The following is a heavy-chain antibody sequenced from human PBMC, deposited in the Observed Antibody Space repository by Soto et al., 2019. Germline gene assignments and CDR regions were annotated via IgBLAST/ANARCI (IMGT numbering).Heavy chain of an antibody. CDR3: ATNYGSGSYGVFAI. V-gene: IGHV3-30*03. J-gene: IGHJ3*02. Sequence: QVQLVESGGGVVQPGRSLRLSCAASGFTFSSYGMHWVRQAPGKGLGWVAVISYEGSNKYYADSVKGRFTISRDNSNNTLYLQMNSLSTEDTAVYYCATNYGSGSYGVFAIWGQGTMGTVSS. CDR1: GFTFSSYG. D-gene: IGHD3-10*01. CDR2: ISYEGSNK.